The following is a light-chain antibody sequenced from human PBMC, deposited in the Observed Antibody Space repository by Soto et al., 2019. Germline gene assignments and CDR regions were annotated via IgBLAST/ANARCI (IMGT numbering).Light chain of an antibody. CDR1: SSNIGAGYD. V-gene: IGLV1-40*01. J-gene: IGLJ3*02. CDR3: QSYDSSLSDRV. Sequence: QAVVTQPPSVSGAPGQRVTISCTGSSSNIGAGYDVHWYQQLPGTAPKLLIYGNSNRPSGVPDRFSCSKSGTSASLAITGLQAEYEADYYCQSYDSSLSDRVFGGGTKVTVL. CDR2: GNS.